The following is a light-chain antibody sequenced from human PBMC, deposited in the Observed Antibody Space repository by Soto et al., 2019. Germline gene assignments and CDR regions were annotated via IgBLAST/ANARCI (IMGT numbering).Light chain of an antibody. J-gene: IGKJ1*01. CDR2: GAS. CDR3: QQYNNWPQT. V-gene: IGKV3-15*01. Sequence: EIVLTQSPGTLSLSPGERATLSCRASQSVSSSYLAWYQQKPGQAPRLLIYGASTRATGIPARFSGSGSGTEFTLTISSLQSEDFDVYYCQQYNNWPQTFGQGTTVDIK. CDR1: QSVSSSY.